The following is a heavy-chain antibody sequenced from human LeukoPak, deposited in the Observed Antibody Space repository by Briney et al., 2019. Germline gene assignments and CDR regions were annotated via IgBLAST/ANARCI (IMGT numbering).Heavy chain of an antibody. V-gene: IGHV4-39*07. J-gene: IGHJ6*03. Sequence: PSETLSLTCSVSGGSISSSGYYWGWLRQPPRKGLEWIGSIYYSGSTDYNPSLKSRVTISVDTSKNQFSLKLSSVTAADTAVYYCARDSGWYWGYYYMDVWGKGASVTVSS. CDR1: GGSISSSGYY. D-gene: IGHD6-19*01. CDR2: IYYSGST. CDR3: ARDSGWYWGYYYMDV.